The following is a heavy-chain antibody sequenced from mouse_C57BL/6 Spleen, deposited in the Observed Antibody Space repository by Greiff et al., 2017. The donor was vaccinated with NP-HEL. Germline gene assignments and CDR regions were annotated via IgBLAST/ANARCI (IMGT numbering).Heavy chain of an antibody. CDR3: ARTATVVARYWYFDV. J-gene: IGHJ1*03. Sequence: QVQLQQPGAELVRPGTSVKLSCKASGYTFTSYWIHWVKQRPGQGLEWIGVIDPSDSYTNYNQKFKGKATLTVDTSSSTAYMQLSSLTSEDSAVYYCARTATVVARYWYFDVWGTGTTVTVSS. CDR2: IDPSDSYT. D-gene: IGHD1-1*01. V-gene: IGHV1-59*01. CDR1: GYTFTSYW.